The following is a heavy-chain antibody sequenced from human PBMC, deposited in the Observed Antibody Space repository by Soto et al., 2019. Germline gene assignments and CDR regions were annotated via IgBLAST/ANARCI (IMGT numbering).Heavy chain of an antibody. J-gene: IGHJ5*02. CDR3: ARCLKDYQNWFDP. D-gene: IGHD2-2*01. CDR2: INHSGST. Sequence: PSETLSLTCAVYGGSFSGYYWSWVRQPPGKGLEWIGEINHSGSTNYNPSLKSRVTISVDTSKNQFSLKLSSVTAADTAVYYCARCLKDYQNWFDPWGQGTLVTVS. CDR1: GGSFSGYY. V-gene: IGHV4-34*01.